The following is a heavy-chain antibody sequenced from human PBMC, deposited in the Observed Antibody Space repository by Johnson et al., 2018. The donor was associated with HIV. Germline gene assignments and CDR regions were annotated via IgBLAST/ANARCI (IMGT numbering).Heavy chain of an antibody. D-gene: IGHD6-13*01. J-gene: IGHJ3*02. CDR1: GFTFSNYG. CDR3: ARGRYSSFWYVGGLDAFDI. V-gene: IGHV3-30*02. Sequence: QVQLVESGGGVVQPGGSLRLSCATSGFTFSNYGMHWVRQAPGKGLEWVAFIRYDGSKKDYGDSVKGRFNMSRDNSKNTLYLHMNSLTNEDTAVYYCARGRYSSFWYVGGLDAFDIWGQGTMVTVS. CDR2: IRYDGSKK.